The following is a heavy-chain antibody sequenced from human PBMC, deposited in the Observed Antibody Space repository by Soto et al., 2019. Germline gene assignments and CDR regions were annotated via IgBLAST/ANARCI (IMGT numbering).Heavy chain of an antibody. Sequence: GESLKISCKGSGYGLSIHWVAWLRQMPGKGLEGVGIIYPGKSNTMYSPSFQGQVTISADTALSTTYLQWDTLKPSDTAIYFCASDSHSDGGNCPMGGFDMWGQGTMVTVSS. CDR2: IYPGKSNT. D-gene: IGHD2-15*01. CDR3: ASDSHSDGGNCPMGGFDM. J-gene: IGHJ3*02. CDR1: GYGLSIHW. V-gene: IGHV5-51*01.